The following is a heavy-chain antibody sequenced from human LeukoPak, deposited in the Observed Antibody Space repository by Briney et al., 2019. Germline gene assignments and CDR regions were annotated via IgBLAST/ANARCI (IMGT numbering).Heavy chain of an antibody. D-gene: IGHD3-3*01. J-gene: IGHJ6*02. Sequence: ASVNVSCKASGYTFTSYDINWVRQATGQGLEWMGWMNPNSGNTGYAQKFQGRVTMTRNTSISTAYMELSSLRSEDTAVYYCARDPHYDFWSGYYPMDVWGQGTTVTVSS. CDR2: MNPNSGNT. CDR3: ARDPHYDFWSGYYPMDV. CDR1: GYTFTSYD. V-gene: IGHV1-8*01.